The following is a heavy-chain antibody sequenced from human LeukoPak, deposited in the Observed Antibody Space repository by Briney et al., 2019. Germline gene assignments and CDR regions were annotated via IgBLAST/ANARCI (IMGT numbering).Heavy chain of an antibody. Sequence: GGSLRLSCAASAFSLNAYNMNWVRQAPGKGLEWVSSISYTGTYIYYADSVKGRFTISRDNTQNSLYLQMNSLRAEDTAIYYCVRDRGTYRPIDYWGQGTLVTVSS. CDR2: ISYTGTYI. J-gene: IGHJ4*02. D-gene: IGHD1-26*01. CDR1: AFSLNAYN. V-gene: IGHV3-21*04. CDR3: VRDRGTYRPIDY.